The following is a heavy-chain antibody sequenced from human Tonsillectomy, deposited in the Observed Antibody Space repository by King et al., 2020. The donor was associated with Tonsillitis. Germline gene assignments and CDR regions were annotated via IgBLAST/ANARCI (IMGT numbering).Heavy chain of an antibody. CDR3: GRYEGGVFHP. J-gene: IGHJ5*02. V-gene: IGHV4-31*03. CDR2: SYYSENT. CDR1: GASISGGDYY. D-gene: IGHD2-15*01. Sequence: VQLQESGPGLVKPSQTLSLTCTVSGASISGGDYYWTWIGQHPGKGLEWIGYSYYSENTFYNPSLKSRLTISVDTTTNQFSLNLGPVTAADTAVYYCGRYEGGVFHPWGPGTLVTVPS.